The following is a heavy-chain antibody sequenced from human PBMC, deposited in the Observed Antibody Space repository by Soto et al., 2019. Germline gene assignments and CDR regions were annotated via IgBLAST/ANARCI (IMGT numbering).Heavy chain of an antibody. CDR2: IRRKANSYAT. CDR1: GFTFSGSS. J-gene: IGHJ6*02. D-gene: IGHD3-3*01. CDR3: SGPTASLSGPSDYYGMDV. Sequence: EVQLVESGGGLVQPGGSLKLSCAASGFTFSGSSMHWVRQASGKGLEWVGRIRRKANSYATADAASGKGRFTISRDDSKNTAYLQTNSLKTEDTAVYYWSGPTASLSGPSDYYGMDVWGQGTTVTVSS. V-gene: IGHV3-73*02.